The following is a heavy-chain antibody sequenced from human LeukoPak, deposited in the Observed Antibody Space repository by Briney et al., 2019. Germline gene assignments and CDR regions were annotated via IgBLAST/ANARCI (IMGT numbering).Heavy chain of an antibody. CDR1: GFTFSSYG. V-gene: IGHV3-30*02. Sequence: GGSLRLSCAASGFTFSSYGMHWVRQAPGKGLEWVAFIRYDGSNKYYADSVKGRFTTSRDNSKNTLYLQMNSLRAEDTAVYYCAKDDSHYYYMDVWGKGTTVTVSS. CDR3: AKDDSHYYYMDV. J-gene: IGHJ6*03. D-gene: IGHD2-21*01. CDR2: IRYDGSNK.